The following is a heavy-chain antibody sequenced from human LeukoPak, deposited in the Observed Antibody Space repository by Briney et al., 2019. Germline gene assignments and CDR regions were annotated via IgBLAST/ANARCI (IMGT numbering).Heavy chain of an antibody. CDR1: GGSIGSYY. Sequence: SETLSLTCTVSGGSIGSYYWSWIRQPPGKGLEWIGYIYYSGSTNYNPSLKGRVTISVDTSKNQFSLKLSSVTAADTAVYYCAGQKGSWGGFDYWGQGTLVTVSS. D-gene: IGHD6-13*01. J-gene: IGHJ4*02. CDR3: AGQKGSWGGFDY. V-gene: IGHV4-59*01. CDR2: IYYSGST.